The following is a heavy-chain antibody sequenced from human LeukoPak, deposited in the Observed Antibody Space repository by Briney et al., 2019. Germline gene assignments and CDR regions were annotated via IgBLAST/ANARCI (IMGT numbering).Heavy chain of an antibody. CDR2: IYYSGST. D-gene: IGHD5-18*01. V-gene: IGHV4-59*08. CDR3: ARAPRARDTSMERFDS. Sequence: PSETLSLTCTVSGGSISRYYWSWVRQPPGQGLDWVGYIYYSGSTKYNPSLQSRVTISLDTSKNQLSLKVSSVTAADTAMYFCARAPRARDTSMERFDSWGQGTLVTVSS. J-gene: IGHJ4*02. CDR1: GGSISRYY.